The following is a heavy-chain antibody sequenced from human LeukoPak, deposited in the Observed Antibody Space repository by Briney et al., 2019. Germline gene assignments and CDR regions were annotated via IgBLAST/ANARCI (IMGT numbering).Heavy chain of an antibody. J-gene: IGHJ6*02. D-gene: IGHD3-10*01. CDR2: ISSSSSYI. CDR1: GFTFSSYS. V-gene: IGHV3-21*01. CDR3: ARELGIEGGSGSYPLHYYYYYGMDV. Sequence: GGSLRLSCAASGFTFSSYSMNWVRQAPGKGLEWVSSISSSSSYIYYADSVKGRFTIYRDNAKNSLYLQMNSLRAEDTAVYYCARELGIEGGSGSYPLHYYYYYGMDVWGQGTMVTVSS.